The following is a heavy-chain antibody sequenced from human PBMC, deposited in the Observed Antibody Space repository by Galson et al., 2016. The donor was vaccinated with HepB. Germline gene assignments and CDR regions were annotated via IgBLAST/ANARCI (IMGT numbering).Heavy chain of an antibody. Sequence: SLRLSCAASGFTFGNFPMHWVRQAPGKGLEWVAVISYDGSNKYYADSVKGRFTISRDNSKDTLYLQMNSLRAEDTAVYYCASPVIPAVIYYYHGMDVWGQGTTVTVS. CDR3: ASPVIPAVIYYYHGMDV. CDR1: GFTFGNFP. CDR2: ISYDGSNK. J-gene: IGHJ6*02. D-gene: IGHD2-2*01. V-gene: IGHV3-30*04.